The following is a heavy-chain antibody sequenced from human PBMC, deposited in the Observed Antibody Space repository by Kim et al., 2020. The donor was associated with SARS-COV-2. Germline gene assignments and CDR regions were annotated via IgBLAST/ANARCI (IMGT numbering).Heavy chain of an antibody. D-gene: IGHD3-22*01. CDR3: AKSLRFYYYDSSGYV. J-gene: IGHJ4*02. V-gene: IGHV3-7*03. Sequence: DSAKGRFTISRDNAKNSLYLQMNSLRAEDTAVYYCAKSLRFYYYDSSGYVWGQGTLVTVSS.